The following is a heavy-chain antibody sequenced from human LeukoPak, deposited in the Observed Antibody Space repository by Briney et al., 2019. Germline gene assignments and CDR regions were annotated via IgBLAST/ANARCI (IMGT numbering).Heavy chain of an antibody. V-gene: IGHV3-21*01. CDR1: GFTFSSYS. CDR3: AGGGWWVFDY. CDR2: ISSSSSYI. J-gene: IGHJ4*02. D-gene: IGHD6-19*01. Sequence: GGSLRLSCAASGFTFSSYSMNWVRQAPGKGLEWVSSISSSSSYIYYADSVKGRFTISRDNAKNSLYLQMNSLRAEDAAAYYCAGGGWWVFDYWGQGTLVTVSS.